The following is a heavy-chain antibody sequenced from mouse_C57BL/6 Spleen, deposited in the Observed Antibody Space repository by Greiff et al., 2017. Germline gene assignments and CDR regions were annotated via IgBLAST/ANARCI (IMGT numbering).Heavy chain of an antibody. V-gene: IGHV1-61*01. J-gene: IGHJ4*01. Sequence: QVQLQQPGAELVRPGSSVKLSCKASGYTFTSYWMDWVKPRPGQGLEWIGNIYPSDSETHYNQKFKDKATLTVDKSSSTAYMRLSSLTSEDSAVYYRARSESYYAMGYWGQGTSVTVSS. CDR1: GYTFTSYW. CDR3: ARSESYYAMGY. CDR2: IYPSDSET.